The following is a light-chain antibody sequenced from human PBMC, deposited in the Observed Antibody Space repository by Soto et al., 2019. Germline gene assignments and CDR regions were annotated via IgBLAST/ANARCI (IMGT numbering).Light chain of an antibody. CDR1: QSIDKY. CDR3: QQSYSSPGT. V-gene: IGKV1-39*01. J-gene: IGKJ1*01. CDR2: AAS. Sequence: DIQMTQSPSSLSASVGERDTITCRASQSIDKYLNWYQHKPGKAPYLLIYAASHLRSGVPTRFSGSGTGTSFTLTISSLQYEDLATYYCQQSYSSPGTFGRGTKVELK.